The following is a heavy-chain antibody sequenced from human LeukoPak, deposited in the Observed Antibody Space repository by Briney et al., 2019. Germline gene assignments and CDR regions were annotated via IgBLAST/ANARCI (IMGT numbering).Heavy chain of an antibody. J-gene: IGHJ5*02. CDR1: GGSISSYY. V-gene: IGHV4-59*01. CDR2: IYYSGST. CDR3: ARARYDMPSWFDP. Sequence: SETLSLTCTVSGGSISSYYWSWIRQPPGKGLEWIGYIYYSGSTNYNPSLKSRVTISVDTSKNRFSLKLSSVTAADTAVYYCARARYDMPSWFDPWGQGTLVTVSS. D-gene: IGHD3-9*01.